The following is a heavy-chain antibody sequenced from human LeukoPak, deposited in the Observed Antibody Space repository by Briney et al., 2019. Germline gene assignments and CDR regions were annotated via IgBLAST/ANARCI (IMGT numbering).Heavy chain of an antibody. CDR1: GFTFSSYA. V-gene: IGHV3-21*01. CDR2: ISSSSTYI. Sequence: GGSLRLSCAASGFTFSSYAMSWVRQAPGKGLEWVSSISSSSTYIYYADSVKGRFTISRDNARNSLFLQMNSLRAEDTAVYYCARFALKTPPTDWGQGTLVTVSS. J-gene: IGHJ4*02. CDR3: ARFALKTPPTD.